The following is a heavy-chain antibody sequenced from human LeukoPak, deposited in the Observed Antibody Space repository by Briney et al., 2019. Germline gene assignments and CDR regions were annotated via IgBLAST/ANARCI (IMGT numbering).Heavy chain of an antibody. CDR1: GGSFSGYY. CDR3: AIHIVAVPAAKKKNWFDP. J-gene: IGHJ5*02. CDR2: INHSGST. Sequence: KPSETLSLTCAVYGGSFSGYYWSWIRQPPGKGLEWIGEINHSGSTNYNPSLKSRVTISVDTSKNQFSLKLSSVTAADTAVYYCAIHIVAVPAAKKKNWFDPWGQGTLVTVSS. D-gene: IGHD2-2*01. V-gene: IGHV4-34*01.